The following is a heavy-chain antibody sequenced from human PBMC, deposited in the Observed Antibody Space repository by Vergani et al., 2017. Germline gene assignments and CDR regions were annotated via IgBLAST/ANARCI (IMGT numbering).Heavy chain of an antibody. CDR1: GGSISSGSYY. CDR3: ARHLTSSTWSLNWFDP. D-gene: IGHD6-13*01. J-gene: IGHJ5*02. Sequence: QVQLQESGPGLVKPSQTLSLTCTVSGGSISSGSYYWSWIRQPAGKGLEWIGRIYTSGSTNYNPSLKSRVTISVDTSKNQFSLKLRSVTAADTAVYYCARHLTSSTWSLNWFDPWGQGTLVTVFS. CDR2: IYTSGST. V-gene: IGHV4-61*02.